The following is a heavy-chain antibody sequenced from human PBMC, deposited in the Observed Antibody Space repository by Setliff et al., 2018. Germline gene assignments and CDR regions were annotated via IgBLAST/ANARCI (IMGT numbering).Heavy chain of an antibody. CDR2: IKEDGSEK. CDR1: RFTFSNYW. Sequence: GGSLRLSCAASRFTFSNYWMSWVRQAPGKGLEWVANIKEDGSEKYYVDSVKGRFTISRDNARNLLYLQMNSLRVDDTAVYYCSSYLVSWGHNLDYWGQGTLVTVSS. D-gene: IGHD3-16*01. CDR3: SSYLVSWGHNLDY. V-gene: IGHV3-7*01. J-gene: IGHJ4*02.